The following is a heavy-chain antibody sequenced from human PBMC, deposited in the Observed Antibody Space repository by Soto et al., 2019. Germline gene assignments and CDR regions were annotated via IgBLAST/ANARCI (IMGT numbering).Heavy chain of an antibody. J-gene: IGHJ4*02. CDR1: GGSISSGDYY. Sequence: SETLSLTCTVSGGSISSGDYYWSWIRQPPGKGLEWIGYIYYSGSTYYNPSLKSRVTISVGTSKNQFSLKLSSVTAADTAVYYCARDRSDSSGYYYFDYWGQGTLVTVSS. CDR3: ARDRSDSSGYYYFDY. V-gene: IGHV4-30-4*01. D-gene: IGHD3-22*01. CDR2: IYYSGST.